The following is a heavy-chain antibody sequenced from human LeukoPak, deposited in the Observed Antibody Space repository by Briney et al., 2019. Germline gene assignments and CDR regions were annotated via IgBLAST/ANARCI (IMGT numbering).Heavy chain of an antibody. Sequence: TGGSLRLSCAASGFTISSYAMSWLRQAPGKGLEWVSAISGSGGSTYYADSVKGRFTITKDNSKNTLYLQMNSLRAEDTAVYYCATSGYSYGYFDYWGQGTLVTVSS. CDR1: GFTISSYA. CDR3: ATSGYSYGYFDY. J-gene: IGHJ4*02. V-gene: IGHV3-23*01. CDR2: ISGSGGST. D-gene: IGHD5-18*01.